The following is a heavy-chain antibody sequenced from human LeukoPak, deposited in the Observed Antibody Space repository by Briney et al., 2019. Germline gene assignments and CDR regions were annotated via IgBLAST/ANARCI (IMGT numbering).Heavy chain of an antibody. V-gene: IGHV5-51*01. CDR3: ARSPDYGGYENRVDY. J-gene: IGHJ4*02. CDR1: GYSFTSYW. D-gene: IGHD4-17*01. CDR2: IYPGDSDT. Sequence: GESLKISCKGSGYSFTSYWNGWVRQMPGKGLEGMGIIYPGDSDTRYSPSFQGQVTISADKSNSTAYLQWSCLKATDTAMYYCARSPDYGGYENRVDYWGQGTLVTVSS.